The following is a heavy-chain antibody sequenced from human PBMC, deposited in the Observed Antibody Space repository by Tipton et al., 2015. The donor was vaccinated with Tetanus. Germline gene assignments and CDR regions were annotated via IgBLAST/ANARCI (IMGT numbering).Heavy chain of an antibody. V-gene: IGHV4-30-2*06. CDR3: ARGEDQYKSGNH. CDR1: GGSISSGDFY. CDR2: IHPSGIV. J-gene: IGHJ5*02. Sequence: TLSLTCAVSGGSISSGDFYWSWIRQSSGEGLEWIGEIHPSGIVSYTPSLKSRVAILLDTSANQFSLKLTSVTAADTAVYYCARGEDQYKSGNHWGQGTPVTVSS. D-gene: IGHD1-1*01.